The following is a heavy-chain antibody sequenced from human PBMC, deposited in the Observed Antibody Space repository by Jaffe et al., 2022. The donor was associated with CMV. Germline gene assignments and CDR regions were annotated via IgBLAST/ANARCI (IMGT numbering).Heavy chain of an antibody. Sequence: QLQLQESGPGLVKPSETLSLTCTVSGGSISSSSYYWGWIRQPPGKGLEWIGSIYYSGSTYYNPSLKSRVTISVDTSKNQFSLKLSSVTAADTAVYYCARWGMGYFDWVDYWGQGTLVTVSS. CDR3: ARWGMGYFDWVDY. V-gene: IGHV4-39*01. CDR2: IYYSGST. D-gene: IGHD3-9*01. J-gene: IGHJ4*02. CDR1: GGSISSSSYY.